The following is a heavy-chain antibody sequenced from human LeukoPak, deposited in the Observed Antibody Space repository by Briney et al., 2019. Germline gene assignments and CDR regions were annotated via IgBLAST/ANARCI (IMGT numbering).Heavy chain of an antibody. D-gene: IGHD5-24*01. CDR1: GFTFSNYW. Sequence: GGSLRLSCAVSGFTFSNYWMNWVRQAPGKGLECLANIKQDGSETYYADSVKGRFTISRDNAKNSLYLQMNSLRAEDTAVYYCARETPRRGETRDGYRWGQGTLVTVSS. V-gene: IGHV3-7*01. CDR3: ARETPRRGETRDGYR. J-gene: IGHJ4*02. CDR2: IKQDGSET.